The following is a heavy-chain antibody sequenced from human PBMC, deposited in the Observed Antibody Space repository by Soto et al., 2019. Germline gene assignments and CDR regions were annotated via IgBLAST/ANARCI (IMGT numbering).Heavy chain of an antibody. D-gene: IGHD6-19*01. V-gene: IGHV1-18*04. J-gene: IGHJ4*02. Sequence: ASVKVSCKASGYTFTSYGISWVLQAPGQGLEWMGWISAYNGNTNYAQKLQGRVTMTTDTSTSTAYMELRSLRSDDTAVYYCARHSSGWYWHYYFDYWGQGTLVTVSS. CDR3: ARHSSGWYWHYYFDY. CDR2: ISAYNGNT. CDR1: GYTFTSYG.